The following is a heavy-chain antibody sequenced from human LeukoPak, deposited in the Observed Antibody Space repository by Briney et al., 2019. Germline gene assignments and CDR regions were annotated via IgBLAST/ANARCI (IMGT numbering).Heavy chain of an antibody. CDR3: ARGPLRLGYCSGGSCYHFDY. CDR2: IIPIVGTA. J-gene: IGHJ4*02. CDR1: GGTFSSYA. Sequence: SVKVSCKASGGTFSSYAISWVRQAPGQGLEWMGRIIPIVGTANYAQKFQGRVTITTDESTSTAYMELSSLRSEDTAVYYCARGPLRLGYCSGGSCYHFDYWGQGTLVTVSS. V-gene: IGHV1-69*05. D-gene: IGHD2-15*01.